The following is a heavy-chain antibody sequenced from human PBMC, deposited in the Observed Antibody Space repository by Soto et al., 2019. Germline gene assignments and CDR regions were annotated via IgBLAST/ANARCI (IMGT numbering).Heavy chain of an antibody. CDR1: GYTFTSYG. J-gene: IGHJ6*02. Sequence: QVQLVQSGAEVKKPGASVKVSCKASGYTFTSYGISWIRQAPGQGLEWMGWISAFNGNTNYAQKLQGRATMTTDTSRSTAYMELSSLRSEDTAVYYCAIESGLTRGLDVWGQGTTVTVSS. V-gene: IGHV1-18*01. D-gene: IGHD3-10*01. CDR2: ISAFNGNT. CDR3: AIESGLTRGLDV.